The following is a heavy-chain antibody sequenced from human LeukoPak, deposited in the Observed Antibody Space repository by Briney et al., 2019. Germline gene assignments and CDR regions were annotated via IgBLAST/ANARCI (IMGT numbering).Heavy chain of an antibody. CDR1: GFTVSNNY. J-gene: IGHJ4*02. Sequence: GGSLRLSCAASGFTVSNNYMSWVRQAPGKGLEWVANIKQDGSEKYYVDSVKGRFTISRDNAKNSLYLQMNSLRAEDTAVYYCARGSGSYEEYDYWGQGTLVTVSS. CDR2: IKQDGSEK. D-gene: IGHD1-26*01. V-gene: IGHV3-7*01. CDR3: ARGSGSYEEYDY.